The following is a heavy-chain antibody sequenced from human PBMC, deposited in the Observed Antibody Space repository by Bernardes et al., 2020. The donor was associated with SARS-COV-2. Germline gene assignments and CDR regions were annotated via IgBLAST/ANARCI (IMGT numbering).Heavy chain of an antibody. CDR3: AKDIGYSYAYGDY. Sequence: GGSLRLSCAASGFTFSNYAMSWVRQAPGKGLEWVSAVSGGGSPKYYADSVKGRFTISRDNSRNTLFLQMNSLRAEDTALYYCAKDIGYSYAYGDYWGQGALVTVSS. CDR1: GFTFSNYA. D-gene: IGHD3-16*01. J-gene: IGHJ4*02. CDR2: VSGGGSPK. V-gene: IGHV3-23*01.